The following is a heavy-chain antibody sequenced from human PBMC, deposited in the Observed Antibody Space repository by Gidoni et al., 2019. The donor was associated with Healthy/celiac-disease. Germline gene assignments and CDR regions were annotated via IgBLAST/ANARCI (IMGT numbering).Heavy chain of an antibody. Sequence: EVQLVQSGAEVKKPGDSLKISCKGSGYSFTSYWIGWVRQMPGKGLEWMGIIYPGDSDTRYSPSFQGQVTISADKSISTAYLQWSSLKASDTAMYYCARMIGYCSSTSCYAALDYWGQGTLVTVSS. CDR1: GYSFTSYW. CDR3: ARMIGYCSSTSCYAALDY. J-gene: IGHJ4*02. V-gene: IGHV5-51*01. D-gene: IGHD2-2*01. CDR2: IYPGDSDT.